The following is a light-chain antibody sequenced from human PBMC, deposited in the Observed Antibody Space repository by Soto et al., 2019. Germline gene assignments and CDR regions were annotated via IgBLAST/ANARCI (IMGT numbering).Light chain of an antibody. CDR3: AAWDDSLKGYV. V-gene: IGLV1-44*01. CDR2: TNN. J-gene: IGLJ1*01. Sequence: QSVLTQPPSASAAPGQRVTISCSGSSSNIGVNAVNWYQHLPGTAPELFIYTNNQRPSGVPDRFSGSKSGASASLAISGLQSEDEADYYCAAWDDSLKGYVFGTGTKVTVL. CDR1: SSNIGVNA.